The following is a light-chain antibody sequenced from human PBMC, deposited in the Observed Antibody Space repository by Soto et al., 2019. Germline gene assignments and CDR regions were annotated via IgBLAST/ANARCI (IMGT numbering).Light chain of an antibody. CDR1: QSVSSN. V-gene: IGKV3-15*01. CDR3: QQYNTRSKLT. CDR2: GAS. J-gene: IGKJ4*01. Sequence: EIVMTQSPATLSVSPGERATLSCRASQSVSSNLAWYQQQPGQAPRLLIYGASTRATGIPARFSGSGSGTEFTLTISSLHSEDFAVYYCQQYNTRSKLTFGGGTKVAIK.